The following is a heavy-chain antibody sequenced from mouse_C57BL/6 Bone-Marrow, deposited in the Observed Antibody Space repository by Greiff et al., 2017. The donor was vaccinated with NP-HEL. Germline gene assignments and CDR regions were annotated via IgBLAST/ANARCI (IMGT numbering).Heavy chain of an antibody. D-gene: IGHD1-1*01. CDR1: GYTFTSYW. CDR3: AREIYYYGSSPTWFAY. CDR2: IDPSDSYT. Sequence: QVQLKQPGAELVMPGASVKLSCKASGYTFTSYWMHWVKQRPGQGLEWIGEIDPSDSYTNYNQNFKGKSTLTVDKSSSTAYMQLSSLTSEDSAVYCCAREIYYYGSSPTWFAYWGQGTVVTVSA. V-gene: IGHV1-69*01. J-gene: IGHJ3*01.